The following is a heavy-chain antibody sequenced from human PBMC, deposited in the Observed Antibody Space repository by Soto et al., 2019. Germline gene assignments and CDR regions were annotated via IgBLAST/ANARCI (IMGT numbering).Heavy chain of an antibody. V-gene: IGHV4-30-4*08. CDR3: ARGPYTAMVTYYYYYGMDV. D-gene: IGHD5-18*01. Sequence: SETLSLTCTVSGGSISSGGYYWNWIRQHPGKGLEWIGYIYYSGSTYYNPSLKSRVTISVDTSKNQFSLKLSSVTAADTAVYYCARGPYTAMVTYYYYYGMDVWGQGTTVTVSS. J-gene: IGHJ6*02. CDR2: IYYSGST. CDR1: GGSISSGGYY.